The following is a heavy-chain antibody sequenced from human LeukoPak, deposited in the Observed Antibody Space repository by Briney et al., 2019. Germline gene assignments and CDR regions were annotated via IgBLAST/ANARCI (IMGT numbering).Heavy chain of an antibody. CDR2: MNQDGSAK. CDR3: ATYTHWVAGDV. CDR1: GFTFSDSW. V-gene: IGHV3-7*01. D-gene: IGHD3-16*01. Sequence: GGSLRLSCAASGFTFSDSWMSWVRQAPGKGLEWVANMNQDGSAKDYVDSVKGRFTISKDNARNSLYLQMSSLRAEDTAVYYCATYTHWVAGDVWGQGTLVTVSS. J-gene: IGHJ4*02.